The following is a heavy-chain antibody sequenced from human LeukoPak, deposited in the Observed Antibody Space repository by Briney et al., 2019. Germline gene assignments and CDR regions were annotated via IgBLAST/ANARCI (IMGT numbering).Heavy chain of an antibody. CDR2: IYSGGST. CDR1: GFTVSSNY. D-gene: IGHD3-22*01. CDR3: AGDSVRSYYDSSGYYPY. V-gene: IGHV3-66*02. J-gene: IGHJ4*02. Sequence: PGGSLRLSCAASGFTVSSNYMSWVRQAPGKGLEWVSVIYSGGSTYYADSVKGRFTTSRDNSKSTLYLQMNSLRAEDTAVYYCAGDSVRSYYDSSGYYPYWGQGTLVTVSS.